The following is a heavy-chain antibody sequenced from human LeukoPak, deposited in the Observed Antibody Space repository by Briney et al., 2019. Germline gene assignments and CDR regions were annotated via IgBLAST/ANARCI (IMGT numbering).Heavy chain of an antibody. CDR1: GFTFSSYW. J-gene: IGHJ4*02. Sequence: PGGSLRLSCAASGFTFSSYWMSWVRQAPGKGLEWVANIKQDGSEKYYVDPVKGRFTISRDNAKNSLYLQMNSLRAEDTAVYYCARVGGRQLVKDYFDYWGQGTLVTVSS. CDR3: ARVGGRQLVKDYFDY. D-gene: IGHD6-13*01. V-gene: IGHV3-7*03. CDR2: IKQDGSEK.